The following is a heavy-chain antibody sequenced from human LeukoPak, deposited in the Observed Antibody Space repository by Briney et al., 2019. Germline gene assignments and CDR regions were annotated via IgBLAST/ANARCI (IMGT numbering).Heavy chain of an antibody. J-gene: IGHJ4*02. CDR2: KSYDGSNK. V-gene: IGHV3-30*18. CDR3: AKALRGAREVVDY. D-gene: IGHD1-26*01. CDR1: GFTFSSYG. Sequence: GGSLRLSCAASGFTFSSYGMHWVRQAPGKGLEWVAVKSYDGSNKYYADSVKGRFTISRDNSKNTLYLQMNSLRAEDTAVYYCAKALRGAREVVDYWGQGTLVTVSS.